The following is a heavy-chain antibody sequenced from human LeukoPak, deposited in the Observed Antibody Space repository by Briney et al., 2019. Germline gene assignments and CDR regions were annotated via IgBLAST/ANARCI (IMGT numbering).Heavy chain of an antibody. J-gene: IGHJ4*02. V-gene: IGHV4-61*05. CDR2: IYYSGST. CDR1: GGSISSSTYF. D-gene: IGHD5-12*01. CDR3: ARSKEVAGQIGGSDY. Sequence: SETLSLTCSVSGGSISSSTYFWGWIRQPPGKGLEWIGYIYYSGSTNYNPSLKSRVTISVDTSKNQFSLKLSSVTAADTAVYYCARSKEVAGQIGGSDYWGQGTLVTVSS.